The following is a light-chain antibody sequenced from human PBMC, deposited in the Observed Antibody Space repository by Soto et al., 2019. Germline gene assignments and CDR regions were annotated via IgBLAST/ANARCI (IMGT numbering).Light chain of an antibody. CDR3: QQANSLPLT. J-gene: IGKJ4*01. Sequence: DIQMTQSPSSVSASVGDRVTISCRASQCISNWLAWYQQKPGKAPKLLIYAASGLQSGVPSRFSGRGSGTDFTLTITSLQPEDFAAYYCQQANSLPLTFGGGTKV. CDR1: QCISNW. V-gene: IGKV1-12*01. CDR2: AAS.